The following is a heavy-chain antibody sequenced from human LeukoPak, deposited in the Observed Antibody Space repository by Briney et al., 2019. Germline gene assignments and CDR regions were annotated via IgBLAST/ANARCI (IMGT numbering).Heavy chain of an antibody. V-gene: IGHV3-30-3*01. CDR3: VRAELRFLEWLLYY. CDR1: GFTFSSYA. D-gene: IGHD3-3*01. CDR2: ISYDGSNK. J-gene: IGHJ4*02. Sequence: GRSLRLSCAASGFTFSSYAMHWVRQAPGKGLEWVAVISYDGSNKYYADSVKGRFTISRDNSKNTLYLQMNSLRAEDTAVYYCVRAELRFLEWLLYYWGQGTLVTVSS.